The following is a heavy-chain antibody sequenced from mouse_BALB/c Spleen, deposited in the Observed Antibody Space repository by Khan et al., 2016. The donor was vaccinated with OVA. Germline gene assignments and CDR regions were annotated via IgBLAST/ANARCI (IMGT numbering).Heavy chain of an antibody. J-gene: IGHJ4*01. D-gene: IGHD2-10*01. CDR1: GHTFTNYG. CDR2: INTYTGEP. Sequence: QIQLVQSGPELKKPGETVKISCKASGHTFTNYGMNWVKQAPGQGLKWMGWINTYTGEPTYADDFNGRFAFSLETSVSTAYLQINNLKNEDTATYFCARPPYCSYSMDNWGQGTSVTVSA. V-gene: IGHV9-3-1*01. CDR3: ARPPYCSYSMDN.